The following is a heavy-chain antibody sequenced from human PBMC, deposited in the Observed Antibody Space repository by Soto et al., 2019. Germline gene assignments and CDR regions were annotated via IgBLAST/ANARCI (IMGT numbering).Heavy chain of an antibody. V-gene: IGHV4-34*01. Sequence: QVQLQQWGAGLLKPSETLSLTCAVYGGSFSGYYWSWIRQPPGKGLEWSGEINHSGSTNYNPSLKSRVTISVDTSKNQFSLKLSSVTAADTAVYYCARGGGIAAAGTPRYWYFDLWGRGTLVTVS. J-gene: IGHJ2*01. CDR3: ARGGGIAAAGTPRYWYFDL. CDR1: GGSFSGYY. CDR2: INHSGST. D-gene: IGHD6-13*01.